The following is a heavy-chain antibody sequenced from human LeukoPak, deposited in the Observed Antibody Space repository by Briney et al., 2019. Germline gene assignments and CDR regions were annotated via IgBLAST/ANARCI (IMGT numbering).Heavy chain of an antibody. V-gene: IGHV3-74*03. D-gene: IGHD6-13*01. CDR3: ASESTSRNWCN. Sequence: PGGSLRLSCAASGFTFSNYWMRWVRQAPGKGLVWVSGIKGDGGEITYADSVKGRVTISRDNAKNTVYLQLNSLRAEDTAVYYCASESTSRNWCNWGQGTLVTVSS. CDR1: GFTFSNYW. CDR2: IKGDGGEI. J-gene: IGHJ4*02.